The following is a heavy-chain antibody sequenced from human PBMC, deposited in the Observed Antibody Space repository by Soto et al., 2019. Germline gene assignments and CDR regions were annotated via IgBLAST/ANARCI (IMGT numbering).Heavy chain of an antibody. V-gene: IGHV3-74*01. CDR2: INGNADNS. CDR3: VRDFRGAVAGSEFDH. Sequence: PGGSLRLSCAASGFSFGSYWMHWVRRVPGEGLAWVARINGNADNSDYADSVKGRFTISRDHAMNRLYLQMDSLRADDTGVYYCVRDFRGAVAGSEFDHWGQGTLVTVSS. CDR1: GFSFGSYW. J-gene: IGHJ4*02. D-gene: IGHD6-19*01.